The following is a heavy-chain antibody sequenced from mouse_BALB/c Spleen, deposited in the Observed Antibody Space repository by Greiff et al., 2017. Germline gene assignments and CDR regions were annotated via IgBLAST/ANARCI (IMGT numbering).Heavy chain of an antibody. CDR2: ISYDGSN. J-gene: IGHJ3*01. Sequence: EVKLVESGPGLVKPSQSLSLTCSVTGYSITSGYYWNWIRQFPGNKLEWMGYISYDGSNNYNPSLKNRISITRDTSKNQFFLKLNSVTTEDTATYYCAREDRYDGFAYWGQGTLVTVSA. CDR1: GYSITSGYY. CDR3: AREDRYDGFAY. D-gene: IGHD2-14*01. V-gene: IGHV3-6*02.